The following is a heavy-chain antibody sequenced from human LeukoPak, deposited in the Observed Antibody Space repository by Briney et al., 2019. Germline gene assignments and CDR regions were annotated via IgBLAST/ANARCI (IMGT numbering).Heavy chain of an antibody. CDR3: ARDMLSYYDSSGYFHY. CDR1: GYTFTSYG. D-gene: IGHD3-22*01. V-gene: IGHV1-18*01. CDR2: ISAYNGNT. J-gene: IGHJ4*02. Sequence: ASVKVSCKASGYTFTSYGIGWVRQAPGQGLEWMGWISAYNGNTNYAQKLQGRVTMTTDTSTSTAYMELRSLRSDDTAVYYCARDMLSYYDSSGYFHYWGQGTLVTVSS.